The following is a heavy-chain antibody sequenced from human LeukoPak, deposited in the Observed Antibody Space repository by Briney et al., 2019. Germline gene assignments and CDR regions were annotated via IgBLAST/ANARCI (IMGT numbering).Heavy chain of an antibody. CDR3: ARVGVTAATADY. J-gene: IGHJ4*02. CDR2: INPRGGST. V-gene: IGHV1-46*01. CDR1: GYILTTYN. Sequence: GASVRVSSAASGYILTTYNMHWRRDAPGEGPEWGGIINPRGGSTDYGQKFQDRVTMTSDTSTSTVYMELNSLRSEDTAVYFCARVGVTAATADYWGQGTLVTVSS. D-gene: IGHD6-25*01.